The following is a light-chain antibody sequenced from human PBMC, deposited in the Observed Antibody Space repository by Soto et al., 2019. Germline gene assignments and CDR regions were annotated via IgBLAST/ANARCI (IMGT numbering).Light chain of an antibody. CDR1: QGIKHW. CDR2: TGS. J-gene: IGKJ3*01. CDR3: KKYDRAPFT. Sequence: DIQMPQSPSYVSASVGASSTITCRASQGIKHWLAWYPQKPGKAPNLLIYTGSSLQSGVPSRFSGSGSGTDFTLTINGLLPEDVATYYCKKYDRAPFTVGTGNKVGIK. V-gene: IGKV1-12*01.